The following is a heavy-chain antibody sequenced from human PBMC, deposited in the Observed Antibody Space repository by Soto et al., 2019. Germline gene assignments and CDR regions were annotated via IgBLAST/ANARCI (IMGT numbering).Heavy chain of an antibody. D-gene: IGHD4-17*01. CDR3: ARDSTVRKAYYCGMDV. J-gene: IGHJ6*02. Sequence: PSETLSLTCTVSGGSVSSGSYYWSWIRQPPGKGLEWIGYIYYSGSTNYNPSLKSRVTISVDTSKNQFSLKLSSVTAADTAVYYCARDSTVRKAYYCGMDVWGQGTTVTVSS. CDR2: IYYSGST. V-gene: IGHV4-61*01. CDR1: GGSVSSGSYY.